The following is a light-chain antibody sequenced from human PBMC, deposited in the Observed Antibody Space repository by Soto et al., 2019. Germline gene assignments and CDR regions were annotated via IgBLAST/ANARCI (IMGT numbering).Light chain of an antibody. J-gene: IGKJ5*01. Sequence: DIQMTQSPSSLSASLGNTVTIACRSSQDVGRWLSWYQQKPGKAPKILIFATSTLQSGVPSRFSGRGSGTDFTLTSTRLQPEDVATYYCQQARWFPVTFGQGTRLEIK. CDR2: ATS. CDR3: QQARWFPVT. V-gene: IGKV1D-12*01. CDR1: QDVGRW.